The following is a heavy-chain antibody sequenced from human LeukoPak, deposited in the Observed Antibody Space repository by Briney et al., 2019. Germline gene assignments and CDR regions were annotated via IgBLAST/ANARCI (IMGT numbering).Heavy chain of an antibody. J-gene: IGHJ4*02. V-gene: IGHV3-30-3*01. Sequence: GGSLRLSCAASGFTFSSYAMSWVRQAPGKGLEWVAVISYDGSNKYYADSVKGRFTISRDNSKNTLYLQMNSLRAEDTAVYYCARGGYYYDSSGVSPGYWGQGTLVTVSS. D-gene: IGHD3-22*01. CDR1: GFTFSSYA. CDR3: ARGGYYYDSSGVSPGY. CDR2: ISYDGSNK.